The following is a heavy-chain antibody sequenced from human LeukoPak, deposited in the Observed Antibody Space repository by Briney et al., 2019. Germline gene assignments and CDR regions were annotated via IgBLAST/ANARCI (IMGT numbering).Heavy chain of an antibody. Sequence: GGSLRLSCAASGFTFSSYAMSWVRQAPGKGLEWVSAISGSGGSTYYADSVKGRFTISRDNSKNTLYLQMNRLRAEDTAVYYCAKSRAEEYFDWLLAPQYYFDYWGQGTLVTVSS. CDR1: GFTFSSYA. J-gene: IGHJ4*02. CDR2: ISGSGGST. D-gene: IGHD3-9*01. CDR3: AKSRAEEYFDWLLAPQYYFDY. V-gene: IGHV3-23*01.